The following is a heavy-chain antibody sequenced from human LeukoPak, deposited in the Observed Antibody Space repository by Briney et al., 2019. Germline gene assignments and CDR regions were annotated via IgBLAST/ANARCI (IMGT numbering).Heavy chain of an antibody. CDR1: GYTFTSYY. CDR2: ISAYNGNT. Sequence: ASVKVSCKASGYTFTSYYMHWVRQAPGQGLEWMGWISAYNGNTNYAQKLQDRVTMTTDTSTSTAYMELRSLRSDDTAVYYCARGVATKGDAFDIWGQGTMVTVSS. J-gene: IGHJ3*02. D-gene: IGHD5-12*01. V-gene: IGHV1-18*04. CDR3: ARGVATKGDAFDI.